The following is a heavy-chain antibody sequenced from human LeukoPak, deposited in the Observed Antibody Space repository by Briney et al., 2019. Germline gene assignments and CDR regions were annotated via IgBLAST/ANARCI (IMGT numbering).Heavy chain of an antibody. CDR1: GFTFSSYW. CDR3: ARVRDLTYQPLLYAFGY. V-gene: IGHV3-7*01. Sequence: PGGSLRLSCAASGFTFSSYWMSWVRQAPGKGLEWVANIKQDGSEKYYVDSVKGRFTISRDNAKNSLYLQMNSLRAEDTAVYYCARVRDLTYQPLLYAFGYWGQGTLVTVSS. D-gene: IGHD2-2*02. J-gene: IGHJ4*02. CDR2: IKQDGSEK.